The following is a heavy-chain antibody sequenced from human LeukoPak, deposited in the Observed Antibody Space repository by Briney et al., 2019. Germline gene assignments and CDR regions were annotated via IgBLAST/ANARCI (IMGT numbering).Heavy chain of an antibody. J-gene: IGHJ4*02. CDR2: INSDGSST. CDR3: VIRTVTTTIFDY. Sequence: GGSLRLSCAASGFTFSSYWMHWVRQAPGKGLVWVSRINSDGSSTSYADSVKGRFTISRDNAKNTLYLQMHSLRAEDTAVYYCVIRTVTTTIFDYWGQGTLVTVSS. CDR1: GFTFSSYW. V-gene: IGHV3-74*01. D-gene: IGHD4-17*01.